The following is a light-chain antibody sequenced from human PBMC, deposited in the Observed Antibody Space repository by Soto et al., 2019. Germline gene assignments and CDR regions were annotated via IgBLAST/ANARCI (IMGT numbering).Light chain of an antibody. CDR1: SSDVGTYNL. V-gene: IGLV2-23*01. CDR3: CSYAGSITGGWV. J-gene: IGLJ3*02. Sequence: QSVLTQPASVSGSPGQSITISCTGISSDVGTYNLVSWYQQNPGKAPKLLIYEGSKRPSGVSTRFSGSKSGNTASLTISRLQAEDEADYYCCSYAGSITGGWVFGGGTKLTVL. CDR2: EGS.